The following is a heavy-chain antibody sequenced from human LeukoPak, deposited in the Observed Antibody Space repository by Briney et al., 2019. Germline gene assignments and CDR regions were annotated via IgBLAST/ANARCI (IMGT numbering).Heavy chain of an antibody. CDR1: GFTFSSYE. CDR2: IGTSDSST. V-gene: IGHV3-48*03. J-gene: IGHJ4*02. CDR3: VRGGGSSGWFYYFDY. Sequence: QTGGSLRLSCAASGFTFSSYEMNWVRQAPGKGLEWVSYIGTSDSSTYYADSVKGRFTISRDNAKQTVYLQMNSLRDEDTAVYYCVRGGGSSGWFYYFDYWGQGTLVTVSS. D-gene: IGHD6-19*01.